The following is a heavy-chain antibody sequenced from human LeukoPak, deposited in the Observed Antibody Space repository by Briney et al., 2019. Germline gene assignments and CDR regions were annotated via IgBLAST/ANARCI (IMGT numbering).Heavy chain of an antibody. V-gene: IGHV4-38-2*01. D-gene: IGHD1-26*01. J-gene: IGHJ4*02. CDR2: IYHSGTT. CDR1: GYSISSGYY. CDR3: ARVLGGSSPFDY. Sequence: SETLSLTCAVSGYSISSGYYWGWIRQPPGKGLEWIGSIYHSGTTHYNPSLKSRVTISVDTSKNQFSLKLSSVTAADTAIYYCARVLGGSSPFDYWGQGTLVTVSP.